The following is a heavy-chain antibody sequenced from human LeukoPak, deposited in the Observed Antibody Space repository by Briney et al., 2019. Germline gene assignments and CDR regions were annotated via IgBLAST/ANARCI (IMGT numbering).Heavy chain of an antibody. J-gene: IGHJ5*02. D-gene: IGHD6-19*01. V-gene: IGHV1-18*01. Sequence: GASVKVSCKASGYTFTSYGISWVRQAPGQGLEWMGWISAYNGNTNYVQKLQGRVTMTTDTSTSTAYMELRSLRSDDTAVYYCASSIAVAGTVWFDPWGQGTLVTVSS. CDR3: ASSIAVAGTVWFDP. CDR2: ISAYNGNT. CDR1: GYTFTSYG.